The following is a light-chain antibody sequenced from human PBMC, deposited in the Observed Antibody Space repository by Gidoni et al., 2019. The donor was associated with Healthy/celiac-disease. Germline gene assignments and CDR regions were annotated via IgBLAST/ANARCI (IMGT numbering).Light chain of an antibody. CDR1: SSNIGSNY. J-gene: IGLJ2*01. CDR2: RNN. CDR3: AAWDDSLSGPV. Sequence: QSVLTQPPSASGTPGQRVTISCSGSSSNIGSNYVYWYQQLPGTAPKLRIYRNNQRPSGVPDRFSGSKSGTSASLAISGLRSEDEADDYCAAWDDSLSGPVFGGGTKLTVL. V-gene: IGLV1-47*01.